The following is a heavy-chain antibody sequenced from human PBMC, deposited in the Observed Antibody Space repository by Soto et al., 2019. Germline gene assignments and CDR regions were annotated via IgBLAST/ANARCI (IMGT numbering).Heavy chain of an antibody. CDR1: GSTFTSHG. CDR3: SRDLGAKVYF. Sequence: QVQLVQSGAEVKKPGAPVKASCKASGSTFTSHGISWVRQAPGQGLEWMGRVSGNNGNTNYGKKFQARVTMTTDTSTTTAYMELRSLTSYDTAVYYCSRDLGAKVYFWGQGTLVTVSS. J-gene: IGHJ4*02. V-gene: IGHV1-18*01. CDR2: VSGNNGNT. D-gene: IGHD3-16*01.